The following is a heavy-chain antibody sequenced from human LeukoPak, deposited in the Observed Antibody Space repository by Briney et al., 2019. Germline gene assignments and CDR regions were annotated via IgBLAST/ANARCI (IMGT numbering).Heavy chain of an antibody. CDR2: ICGSGGNT. CDR3: AKDIRLGVTQRYYFDS. D-gene: IGHD1-26*01. Sequence: QPGGSLQLSCAVSGFTFSKYAMSWVRQAPGKGLGWVSGICGSGGNTYYADSVKGRVTISRDNSKNTLDLQMTSLTAEDTALYYCAKDIRLGVTQRYYFDSWGQGALVTVST. CDR1: GFTFSKYA. V-gene: IGHV3-23*01. J-gene: IGHJ4*02.